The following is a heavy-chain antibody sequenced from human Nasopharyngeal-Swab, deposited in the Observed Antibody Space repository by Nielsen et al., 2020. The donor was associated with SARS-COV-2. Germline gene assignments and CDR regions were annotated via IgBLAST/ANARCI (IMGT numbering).Heavy chain of an antibody. D-gene: IGHD5-18*01. CDR1: GGTFRSQG. J-gene: IGHJ4*02. CDR2: ISIYNGDT. Sequence: ASVKVSCKASGGTFRSQGINWVRQAPGQGLEWMGWISIYNGDTNYAEKFQGRVSMTTDTSTTTAFMELTSLRSDDTAVYYCARDVEEWLVVPSLSFDHWGQGTLVTVSS. CDR3: ARDVEEWLVVPSLSFDH. V-gene: IGHV1-18*01.